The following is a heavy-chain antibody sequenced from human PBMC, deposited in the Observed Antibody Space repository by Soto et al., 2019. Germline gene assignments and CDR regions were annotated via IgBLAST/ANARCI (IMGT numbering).Heavy chain of an antibody. CDR2: ISAYDGKT. V-gene: IGHV1-18*01. J-gene: IGHJ4*02. Sequence: ASVKVSCKTSGYTFNTYGINWVRQAPGQGLELMGWISAYDGKTIYAQKFQGRVTMTEDTSTDTAYMELSSLRSEDTAVYYCATVGATYYFDYWGQGTLVTVSS. D-gene: IGHD1-26*01. CDR3: ATVGATYYFDY. CDR1: GYTFNTYG.